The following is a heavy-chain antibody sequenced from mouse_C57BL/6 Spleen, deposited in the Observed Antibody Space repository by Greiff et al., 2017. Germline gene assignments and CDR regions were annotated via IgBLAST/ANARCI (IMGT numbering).Heavy chain of an antibody. D-gene: IGHD1-1*01. CDR3: ASLLVDYAMDY. J-gene: IGHJ4*01. CDR1: GYAFSSYW. CDR2: IYPGDGDT. Sequence: QVQLKESGAELVKPGASVTISCKASGYAFSSYWLNWVKQRPGKGLEWIGQIYPGDGDTNYNGKFKGKATLTADKSSSTAYMQLSSLTSEDSAVYVCASLLVDYAMDYWGQGTSVTVSS. V-gene: IGHV1-80*01.